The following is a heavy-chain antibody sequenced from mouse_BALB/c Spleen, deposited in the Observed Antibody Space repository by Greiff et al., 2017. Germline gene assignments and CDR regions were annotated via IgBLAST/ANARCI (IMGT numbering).Heavy chain of an antibody. CDR1: GYTFTDYW. CDR3: ARSPYSYYAMDY. V-gene: IGHV1-69*01. CDR2: IDTSDSYT. D-gene: IGHD2-12*01. Sequence: VQLQQPGAELVMPGASVKMSCKASGYTFTDYWMHWVKQRPGQGLEWIGAIDTSDSYTSYNQKFKSKATLTVDNSSSTAYMELRSLTSEDSAVYYCARSPYSYYAMDYWGQGTSVTVSS. J-gene: IGHJ4*01.